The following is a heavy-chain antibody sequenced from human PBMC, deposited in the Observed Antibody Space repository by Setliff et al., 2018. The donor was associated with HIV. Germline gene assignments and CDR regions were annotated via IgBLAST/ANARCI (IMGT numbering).Heavy chain of an antibody. CDR1: GDSFTTYW. CDR3: VRRRGGGYYDTSAYFDF. J-gene: IGHJ4*02. D-gene: IGHD3-22*01. Sequence: GESLKISCKGSGDSFTTYWIGWVRQMPGKGLEWMGIIYPGDSDTKYSPSFQGQVTISVDKSIRTASLQWSSLKASDSAMYYCVRRRGGGYYDTSAYFDFWGQGTLVTVSS. V-gene: IGHV5-51*01. CDR2: IYPGDSDT.